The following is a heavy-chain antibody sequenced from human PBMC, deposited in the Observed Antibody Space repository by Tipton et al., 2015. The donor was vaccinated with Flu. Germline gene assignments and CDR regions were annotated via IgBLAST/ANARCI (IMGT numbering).Heavy chain of an antibody. CDR2: TFHSGNT. CDR3: ARRDYSNYVSEPKNWFDP. Sequence: PGLVKPSETLSLTCGVSGDSIRSSNYYWGWIRQPPGKGLEWIGNTFHSGNTYLNPSLKSRVTISIDTSKNQFSLKLSSVTAADTAVYYCARRDYSNYVSEPKNWFDPWGYGTLVTVSS. V-gene: IGHV4-39*07. CDR1: GDSIRSSNYY. J-gene: IGHJ5*02. D-gene: IGHD4-11*01.